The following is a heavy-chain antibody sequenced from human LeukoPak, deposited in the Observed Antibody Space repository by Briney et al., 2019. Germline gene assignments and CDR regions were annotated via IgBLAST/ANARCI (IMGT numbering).Heavy chain of an antibody. CDR2: IGSAGDT. D-gene: IGHD1-1*01. Sequence: PGGSLRLPCAACGFTFSRYDTHGAPHATGKGLEWVSAIGSAGDTYYPDSVKGRFTISRENAKNSLYLQMNSQRAGDTAVYYYARAGAGTTWDYYYYYGMDVWGQGTTVTVSS. V-gene: IGHV3-13*01. J-gene: IGHJ6*02. CDR1: GFTFSRYD. CDR3: ARAGAGTTWDYYYYYGMDV.